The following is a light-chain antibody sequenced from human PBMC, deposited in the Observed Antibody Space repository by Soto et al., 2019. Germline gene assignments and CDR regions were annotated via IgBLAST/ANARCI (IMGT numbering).Light chain of an antibody. CDR3: QQLNGYPLT. CDR2: VAS. Sequence: IQLTQSPSSLSASMGDRVTITCRASQGIINYLAWYQQKPGKAPKLLIYVASTLHSGVPSRFSGSGSGTEFTLTISSLQPEDFATYYCQQLNGYPLTFGGGTKVDIK. V-gene: IGKV1-9*01. J-gene: IGKJ4*01. CDR1: QGIINY.